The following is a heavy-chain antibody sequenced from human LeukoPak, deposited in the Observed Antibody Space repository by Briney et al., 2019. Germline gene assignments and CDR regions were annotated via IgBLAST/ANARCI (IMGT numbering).Heavy chain of an antibody. CDR3: ARDYSRRGYRRGFDI. J-gene: IGHJ3*02. Sequence: SETLSLTCAVSGGSISSGGYSWSWIRQPPGKGLEWIGYIYHSGSTYYNPSLKSRVTISGDTSKNQFSLKLISVTAADTAVYYCARDYSRRGYRRGFDIWGRGTMVTVSS. CDR1: GGSISSGGYS. V-gene: IGHV4-30-2*01. CDR2: IYHSGST. D-gene: IGHD5-18*01.